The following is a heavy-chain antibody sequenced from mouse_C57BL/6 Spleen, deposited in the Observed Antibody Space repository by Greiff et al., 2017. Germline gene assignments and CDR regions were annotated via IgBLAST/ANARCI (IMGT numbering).Heavy chain of an antibody. D-gene: IGHD2-4*01. J-gene: IGHJ3*01. Sequence: QVQLQQPGAELVKPGASAKLSCKASGYTFTSYWMHWVKQRPGRGLEWIGRIDPHSGGTKYNEKFKSKATLTVDKPSSTAYMQLSSLTSEDAACYYCARGDYDYGGVWGQGTLVTVSA. CDR2: IDPHSGGT. CDR3: ARGDYDYGGV. CDR1: GYTFTSYW. V-gene: IGHV1-72*01.